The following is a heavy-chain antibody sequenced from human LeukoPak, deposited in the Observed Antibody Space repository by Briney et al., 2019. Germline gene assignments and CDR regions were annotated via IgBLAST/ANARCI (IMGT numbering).Heavy chain of an antibody. D-gene: IGHD5-18*01. J-gene: IGHJ3*01. CDR1: GGTFNNYA. V-gene: IGHV1-69*04. CDR3: ARDQGDNSYGYYAIWYAFDV. CDR2: IVPILGIA. Sequence: ASVKVSCKASGGTFNNYAISWVRQAPGQGLEWMGRIVPILGIANYAQEFQGRLIITADKATSSAYMELSSLRSEDTAVYYCARDQGDNSYGYYAIWYAFDVWGQGTMGTVSS.